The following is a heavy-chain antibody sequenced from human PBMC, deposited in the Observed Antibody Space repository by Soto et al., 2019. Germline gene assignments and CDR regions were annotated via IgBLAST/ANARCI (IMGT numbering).Heavy chain of an antibody. CDR1: GYSFTSYW. J-gene: IGHJ4*02. CDR3: ARESTGQFDY. D-gene: IGHD2-2*01. Sequence: GESLKISCKGFGYSFTSYWIGWVRQMPGKGLEWMGIIYPSNSNTRYSPSFQGQVTISADTSISTVYLQWDSLKASDTAIYHCARESTGQFDYWGQGTQVTVPQ. V-gene: IGHV5-51*01. CDR2: IYPSNSNT.